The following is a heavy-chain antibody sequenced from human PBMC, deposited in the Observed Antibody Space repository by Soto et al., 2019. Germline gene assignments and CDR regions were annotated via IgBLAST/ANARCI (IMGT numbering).Heavy chain of an antibody. Sequence: PSETLSLTCTVSGGSISNYYWSWIRQSPGEGLEWIGYVYSSGSTNFNPSLKSRVTISVDTSKNQFSLKLSSVTAADTAVYYCVRHKGGQLSRALESWGQGTLVTVSS. D-gene: IGHD6-13*01. CDR3: VRHKGGQLSRALES. J-gene: IGHJ4*02. V-gene: IGHV4-59*08. CDR2: VYSSGST. CDR1: GGSISNYY.